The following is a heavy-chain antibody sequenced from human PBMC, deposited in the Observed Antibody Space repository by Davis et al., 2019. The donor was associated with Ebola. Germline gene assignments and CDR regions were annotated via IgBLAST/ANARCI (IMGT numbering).Heavy chain of an antibody. V-gene: IGHV3-7*03. Sequence: GESLKISCEVSGFTFSGYWMSWVRQAPGKGLEWVANINQDGGEKQYVDSVKGRFTISRDNAKNSLSLQMSSLRADDTAMYYCARDLVYSGNAFFDYWGQGTPVRVSS. CDR1: GFTFSGYW. CDR3: ARDLVYSGNAFFDY. D-gene: IGHD4-23*01. CDR2: INQDGGEK. J-gene: IGHJ4*02.